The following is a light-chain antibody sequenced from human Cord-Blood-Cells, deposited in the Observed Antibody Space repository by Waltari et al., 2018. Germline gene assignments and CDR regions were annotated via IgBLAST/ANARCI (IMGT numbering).Light chain of an antibody. CDR2: QDS. V-gene: IGLV3-1*01. CDR1: KFGAKY. J-gene: IGLJ2*01. Sequence: SYELTQPPSVSVSPGQTASITCPVDKFGAKYACWYQQKPGQSPVLVIYQDSKRPSGIPERFSGSNSGNTATLTISGTQAMDEADYYCQAWDSSTAVFGGGTKLTVL. CDR3: QAWDSSTAV.